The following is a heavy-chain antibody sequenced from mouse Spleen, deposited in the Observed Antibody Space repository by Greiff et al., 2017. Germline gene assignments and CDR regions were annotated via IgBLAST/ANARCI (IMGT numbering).Heavy chain of an antibody. V-gene: IGHV5-16*01. Sequence: EVQRVESEGGLVQPGSSMKLSCTASGFTFSDYYMAWVRQVPEKGLEWVANINYDGSSTYYLDSLKSRFIISRDNAKNILYLQMSSLKSEDTATYYCASTYGYGPWFAYWGQGTLVTVSA. CDR2: INYDGSST. CDR3: ASTYGYGPWFAY. CDR1: GFTFSDYY. D-gene: IGHD2-2*01. J-gene: IGHJ3*01.